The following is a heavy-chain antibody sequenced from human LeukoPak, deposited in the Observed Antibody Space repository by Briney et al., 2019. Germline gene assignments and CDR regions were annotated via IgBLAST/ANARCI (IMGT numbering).Heavy chain of an antibody. CDR1: GFTFSSYA. Sequence: GGSLRLSCAASGFTFSSYALGWVCQAPWKGLEWVSAISGSGNNTYYADSVKGRFTISRDNSKNTLYLQMNSLRAEDTAVYYCAKGLRGFDSWGQGTQVTVSS. CDR2: ISGSGNNT. CDR3: AKGLRGFDS. V-gene: IGHV3-23*01. J-gene: IGHJ4*02. D-gene: IGHD3-16*01.